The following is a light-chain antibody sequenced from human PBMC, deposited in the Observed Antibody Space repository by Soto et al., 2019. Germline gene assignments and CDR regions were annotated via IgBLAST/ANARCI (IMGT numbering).Light chain of an antibody. CDR2: DAS. CDR1: QSISSW. V-gene: IGKV1-5*01. CDR3: QQYHSYPWT. Sequence: IQMTLSPSTLSASVGPRVTITCRASQSISSWLAWYQQKPGKAPELLIYDASSLETGVPSRFSGSGSGTEFTLTISSLQADDFATYYCQQYHSYPWTFGQGTKVDIK. J-gene: IGKJ1*01.